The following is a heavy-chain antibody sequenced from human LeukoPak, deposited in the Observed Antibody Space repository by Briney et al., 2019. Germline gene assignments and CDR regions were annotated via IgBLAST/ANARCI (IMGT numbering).Heavy chain of an antibody. CDR3: ARACGGAIAVFYY. Sequence: PSETLSLTCAVYGGSFSGYYWSWIRQPPGKGLEWIGEINHSGSTYYNPSLKSRVTISVDTSKNQFSLKLSSVTAADTAVYYCARACGGAIAVFYYWGQGTLVTVSS. V-gene: IGHV4-34*01. CDR1: GGSFSGYY. J-gene: IGHJ4*02. D-gene: IGHD3-16*02. CDR2: INHSGST.